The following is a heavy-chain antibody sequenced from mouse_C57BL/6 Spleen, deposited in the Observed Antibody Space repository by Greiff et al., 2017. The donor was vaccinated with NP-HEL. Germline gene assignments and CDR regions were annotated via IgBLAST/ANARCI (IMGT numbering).Heavy chain of an antibody. D-gene: IGHD1-1*02. CDR1: GFTFSNYW. CDR2: IRLKSDNYAT. Sequence: EVMLVESGGGLVQPGGSMKLSCVASGFTFSNYWMNWVRQSPEKGLEWVAQIRLKSDNYATHYAESVKGRFTISRDDSKSSVYLQMNNLRAEDTGIYYCTGRHGLYYFDYWGQGTTLTVSS. J-gene: IGHJ2*01. CDR3: TGRHGLYYFDY. V-gene: IGHV6-3*01.